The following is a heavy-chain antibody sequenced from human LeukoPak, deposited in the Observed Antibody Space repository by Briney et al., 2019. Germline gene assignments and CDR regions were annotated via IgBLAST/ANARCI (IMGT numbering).Heavy chain of an antibody. CDR2: IIPIFGTA. V-gene: IGHV1-69*13. D-gene: IGHD3-22*01. CDR1: GGTFSSYA. Sequence: ASVKVSFKASGGTFSSYAISWVRQAPGQGLEWMGGIIPIFGTANYAQKFQGRVTITADESTSTAYMELSSLRSEDTAVYYCATWTSSGYYHLYWGQGTLVTVSS. CDR3: ATWTSSGYYHLY. J-gene: IGHJ4*02.